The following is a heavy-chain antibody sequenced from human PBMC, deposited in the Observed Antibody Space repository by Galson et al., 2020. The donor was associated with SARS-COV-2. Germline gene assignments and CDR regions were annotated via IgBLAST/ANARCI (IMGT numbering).Heavy chain of an antibody. Sequence: SETLSLTCTVSGGSISSSSYYWGWIRQPPGKGLEWIGSIYYSGSTYYNPSLKSRVTISVDTSKNQFSLKLSSVTAADTAVYYCASPYYDILTGYGLGGMDVWGQGTTVTVSS. J-gene: IGHJ6*02. CDR2: IYYSGST. V-gene: IGHV4-39*01. CDR3: ASPYYDILTGYGLGGMDV. D-gene: IGHD3-9*01. CDR1: GGSISSSSYY.